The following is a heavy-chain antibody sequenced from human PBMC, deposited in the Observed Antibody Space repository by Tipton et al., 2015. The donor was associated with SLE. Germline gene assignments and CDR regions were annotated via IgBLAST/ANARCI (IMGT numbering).Heavy chain of an antibody. CDR3: TTELLGYCSGGSCYSYGMDV. CDR2: ISGSGGST. D-gene: IGHD2-15*01. J-gene: IGHJ6*02. CDR1: GFTFSSYG. V-gene: IGHV3-23*01. Sequence: SLRLSCAASGFTFSSYGMSWVRQAPGKGLEWVSAISGSGGSTYYADSVKGRFTISRDNSKNTLYLQMNSLRAEDTAVYYCTTELLGYCSGGSCYSYGMDVWGQGTTVTVSS.